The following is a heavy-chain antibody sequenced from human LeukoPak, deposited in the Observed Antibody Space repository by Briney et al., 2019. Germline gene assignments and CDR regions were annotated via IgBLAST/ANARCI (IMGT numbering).Heavy chain of an antibody. CDR3: ARRGPAYYYGSGSQTYYYYYYMDV. CDR1: GYSISSGYY. J-gene: IGHJ6*03. D-gene: IGHD3-10*01. V-gene: IGHV4-38-2*02. CDR2: INHSGST. Sequence: SETLSLTCTVSGYSISSGYYWSWIRQPPGKGLEWIGEINHSGSTNYNPSLKSRVTISVDTSKNQFSLKLSSVTAADTAVYYCARRGPAYYYGSGSQTYYYYYYMDVWGKGTTVTISS.